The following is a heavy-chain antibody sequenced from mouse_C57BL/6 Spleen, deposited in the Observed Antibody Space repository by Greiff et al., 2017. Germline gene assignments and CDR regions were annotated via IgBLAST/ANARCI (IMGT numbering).Heavy chain of an antibody. Sequence: QVQLQPPGAELVMPGASVKLSCKASGYTFTSYWMHWVKQRPGQGLEWIGEIDPSDSYTNYNQKFKGKSTLTVDKSSSTAYMQLSSLTSEDSAVYYCARNSPFIYDGYYPFAYWGQGTLVTVSA. D-gene: IGHD2-3*01. CDR3: ARNSPFIYDGYYPFAY. CDR1: GYTFTSYW. CDR2: IDPSDSYT. V-gene: IGHV1-69*01. J-gene: IGHJ3*01.